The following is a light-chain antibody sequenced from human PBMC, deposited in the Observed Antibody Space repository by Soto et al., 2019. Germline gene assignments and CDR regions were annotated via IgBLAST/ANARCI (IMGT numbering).Light chain of an antibody. J-gene: IGKJ2*01. CDR3: QQGHSTPYT. CDR2: SAS. Sequence: VIWITQSPSLLSASTGDRVTISCRMSQGISSYLAWYQQKPGKAPELLIHSASALPSGVPSRFSGSGSGTEFTLTMSGLQPEDFATYYCQQGHSTPYTFGQGTKVDIK. V-gene: IGKV1D-8*03. CDR1: QGISSY.